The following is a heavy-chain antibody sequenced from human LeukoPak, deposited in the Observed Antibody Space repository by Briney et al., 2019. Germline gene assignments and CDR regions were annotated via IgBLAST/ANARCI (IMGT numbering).Heavy chain of an antibody. Sequence: SGTLSLTCAVYGGSFSGYYWSWIRQPPGKGLEWIGEINHSGSTNYNPSLKSRVTISVDTSKNQFSLKLSSVTAADTAVYYCARVDYSNYYYFDYWGQGTLVTVSS. V-gene: IGHV4-34*01. D-gene: IGHD4-11*01. J-gene: IGHJ4*02. CDR2: INHSGST. CDR1: GGSFSGYY. CDR3: ARVDYSNYYYFDY.